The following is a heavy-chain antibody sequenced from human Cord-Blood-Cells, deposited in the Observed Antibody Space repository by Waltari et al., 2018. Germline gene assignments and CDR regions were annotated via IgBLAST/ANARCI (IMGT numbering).Heavy chain of an antibody. D-gene: IGHD6-13*01. CDR2: IYYSGST. CDR3: ARADSSSWYDAFDI. J-gene: IGHJ3*02. V-gene: IGHV4-39*01. Sequence: QLQLQESGPGLVKPSETLSLTCTVSGGSISSSSYYWGWIRQPPGKGLEWIGSIYYSGSTYYNPSRKSRVTISVDTSKNQFSLKLSSVTAADTAVYYCARADSSSWYDAFDIWGQGTMVTVSS. CDR1: GGSISSSSYY.